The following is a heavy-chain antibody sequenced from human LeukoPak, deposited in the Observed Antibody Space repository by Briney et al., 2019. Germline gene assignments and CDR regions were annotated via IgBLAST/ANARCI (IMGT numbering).Heavy chain of an antibody. J-gene: IGHJ5*02. CDR3: ARHSCWRCNWFDP. D-gene: IGHD2-21*01. CDR1: GGSIDNYY. V-gene: IGHV4-59*08. Sequence: SETLSLTCIVSGGSIDNYYWSWLRQPPGKGLEWIGYIYYSGNTNYNPSLKSRINISVETSKNQVSLKLSSVTAADTAVYYCARHSCWRCNWFDPWGQGTLVTVSS. CDR2: IYYSGNT.